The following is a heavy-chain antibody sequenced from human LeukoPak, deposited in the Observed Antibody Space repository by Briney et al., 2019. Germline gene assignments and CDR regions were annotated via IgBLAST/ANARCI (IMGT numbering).Heavy chain of an antibody. Sequence: SETLSLTCTVSGGSISSYYWSWIRQPPGKGLEWIGYIYYSGSTNYNPSLKSRVTISVDTSKNQFSLKLSSVTAADTAVYYCARLNCSGGSCYSVGTFDIWGQGTMVTVSS. D-gene: IGHD2-15*01. CDR2: IYYSGST. CDR1: GGSISSYY. V-gene: IGHV4-59*08. CDR3: ARLNCSGGSCYSVGTFDI. J-gene: IGHJ3*02.